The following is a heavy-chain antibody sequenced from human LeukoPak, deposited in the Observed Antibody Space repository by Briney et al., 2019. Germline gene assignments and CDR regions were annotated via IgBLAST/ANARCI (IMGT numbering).Heavy chain of an antibody. Sequence: SETLSLTCPVSGGSISSDYWSWIRQPPGKGLEWIGYINYSGSTNYNPSLKSRVTISIDTSKNQFSLKVSSVAAADTAVYYCARVNSSGIQIDYWGQGTLVTVSS. CDR2: INYSGST. J-gene: IGHJ4*02. D-gene: IGHD3-22*01. V-gene: IGHV4-59*01. CDR1: GGSISSDY. CDR3: ARVNSSGIQIDY.